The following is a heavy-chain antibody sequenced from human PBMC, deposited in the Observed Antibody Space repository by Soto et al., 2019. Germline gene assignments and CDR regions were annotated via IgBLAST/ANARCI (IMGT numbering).Heavy chain of an antibody. CDR3: ARDPLPPGSNCSGGSCYL. V-gene: IGHV1-69*13. CDR1: GGTFSSYA. D-gene: IGHD2-15*01. J-gene: IGHJ5*02. Sequence: SVKVSCKASGGTFSSYAISWVRQAPGQGLEWMGGIIPIFGTANYAQKFQGRVTITADESTSTAYMELSSLRSEDTAVYYCARDPLPPGSNCSGGSCYLWGQGTLVTVS. CDR2: IIPIFGTA.